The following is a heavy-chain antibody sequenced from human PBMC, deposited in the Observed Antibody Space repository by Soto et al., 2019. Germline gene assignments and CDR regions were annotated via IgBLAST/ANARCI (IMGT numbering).Heavy chain of an antibody. CDR2: ISYDGSNK. V-gene: IGHV3-30*04. CDR1: GFTFSSYA. J-gene: IGHJ3*02. D-gene: IGHD6-13*01. Sequence: GGSLRLSCAASGFTFSSYAIHWVRQAPGKGLEWVAVISYDGSNKYYADSVKGRFTISRDNSKNTLYLQMNSLRAEDTAVYYCARDRGQQLVRGEANAFDIWGQGTMVTVSS. CDR3: ARDRGQQLVRGEANAFDI.